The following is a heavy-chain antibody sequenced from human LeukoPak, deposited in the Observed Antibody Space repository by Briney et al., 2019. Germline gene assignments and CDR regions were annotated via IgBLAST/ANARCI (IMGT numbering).Heavy chain of an antibody. D-gene: IGHD3-22*01. CDR1: GFTFSSYS. CDR2: ISSSSTYI. J-gene: IGHJ4*02. Sequence: GGSLRLSCAASGFTFSSYSMNWVRQAPGKGLEWVSSISSSSTYIYYADSVKGRFTISRDNAKNSLYLQINSLRAEDTAVYYCARDRTLHYYDSRHFDYWGQGTLVTVSS. CDR3: ARDRTLHYYDSRHFDY. V-gene: IGHV3-21*01.